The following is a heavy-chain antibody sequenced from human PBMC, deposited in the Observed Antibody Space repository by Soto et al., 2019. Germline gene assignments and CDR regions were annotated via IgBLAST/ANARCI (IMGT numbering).Heavy chain of an antibody. J-gene: IGHJ6*02. V-gene: IGHV3-30*18. CDR1: GFTFGSYG. Sequence: PGGSLRLSCAASGFTFGSYGMHWVRQAPGKGLEWVAGISYDGSKKYYGESVKGRFTISSDNSKNTLYLQMNSLRVEDTAVYYCAKAIENYSTGYYKPFYYFDVDVWGQGTTVTVSS. CDR2: ISYDGSKK. D-gene: IGHD3-22*01. CDR3: AKAIENYSTGYYKPFYYFDVDV.